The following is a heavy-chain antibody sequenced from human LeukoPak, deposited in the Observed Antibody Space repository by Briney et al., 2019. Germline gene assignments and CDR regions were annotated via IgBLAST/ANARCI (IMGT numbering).Heavy chain of an antibody. Sequence: GGSLRLSCAASGFAFSTYGMHWVRQAPGMGLEWVAYIWYDGSKTYYADSVKGRFTISRDDPENTLYLQMNSLRAEDTALYYCARQAYSSGRYFPFDYWGQGTLVTVSS. CDR2: IWYDGSKT. CDR1: GFAFSTYG. V-gene: IGHV3-33*01. CDR3: ARQAYSSGRYFPFDY. J-gene: IGHJ4*02. D-gene: IGHD3-22*01.